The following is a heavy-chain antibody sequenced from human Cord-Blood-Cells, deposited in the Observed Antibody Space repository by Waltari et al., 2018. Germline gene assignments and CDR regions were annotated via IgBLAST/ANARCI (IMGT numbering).Heavy chain of an antibody. CDR1: GGSISRVGYY. D-gene: IGHD5-12*01. Sequence: QVQLQESGPGLVKPSQTLSLTCTVSGGSISRVGYYWSWFRPHPGKGLEWIGYIYYSGSTYYNPSLKSRVTISVDTSKNQFSLKLSSVTAADTAVYYCARARRDGYNPFDYWGQGTLVTVSS. V-gene: IGHV4-31*03. CDR3: ARARRDGYNPFDY. J-gene: IGHJ4*02. CDR2: IYYSGST.